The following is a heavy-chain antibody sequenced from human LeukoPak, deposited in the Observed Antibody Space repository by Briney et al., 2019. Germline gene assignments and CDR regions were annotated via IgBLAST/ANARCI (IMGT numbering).Heavy chain of an antibody. V-gene: IGHV3-48*01. CDR2: ISSSSSTI. J-gene: IGHJ4*02. CDR1: GFSLSTYS. Sequence: GGSLRLSCAASGFSLSTYSMNWVRQAPGKGLEWVSYISSSSSTIYYADSVKGRFTISRDNAKNSLYLQMNSLRAEDTAVYYCARVKQLVPGDWGQGTLVTVSS. CDR3: ARVKQLVPGD. D-gene: IGHD6-6*01.